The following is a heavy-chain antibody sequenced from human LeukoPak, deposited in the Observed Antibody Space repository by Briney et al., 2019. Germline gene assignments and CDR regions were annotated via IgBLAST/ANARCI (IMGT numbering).Heavy chain of an antibody. D-gene: IGHD6-6*01. J-gene: IGHJ6*03. CDR3: ARDVAARPNYYYYMDV. Sequence: KSSETLSLTCTVSGGSISSYYWSWIRQPAGKGLEWIGRIYTSGSTNYNPSLKSRVTISVDTSKNQFSLKLSSVTAADTAVYYCARDVAARPNYYYYMDVWGKGTTVTVSS. V-gene: IGHV4-4*07. CDR2: IYTSGST. CDR1: GGSISSYY.